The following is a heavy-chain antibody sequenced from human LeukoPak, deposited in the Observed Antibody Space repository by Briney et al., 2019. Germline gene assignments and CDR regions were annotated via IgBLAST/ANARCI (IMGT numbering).Heavy chain of an antibody. CDR3: ARLVRFGELLHNWFDP. V-gene: IGHV4-34*01. CDR1: GGSFSGYY. CDR2: INHSGST. Sequence: SETLSLTCAVYGGSFSGYYWSWIRQPPGKGLEWIGEINHSGSTNYNPSLKSRVTISVDTSKNQSSLKLSSVTAADTAVYYCARLVRFGELLHNWFDPWGQGTLVTVSS. D-gene: IGHD3-10*01. J-gene: IGHJ5*02.